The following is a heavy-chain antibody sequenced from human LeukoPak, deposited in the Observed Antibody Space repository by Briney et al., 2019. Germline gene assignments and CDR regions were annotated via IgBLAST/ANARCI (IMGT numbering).Heavy chain of an antibody. V-gene: IGHV1-2*06. J-gene: IGHJ4*02. Sequence: ASVKVSCKASGYTFTGYYMHWVRQAPGQGLEWMGRINSNSGGTNYAQKFQGRVTMTRDTSISTAYTELSRLRSDDTAVYYCARARNYCSGGSCYYFDYWGQGTLVTVSS. CDR2: INSNSGGT. CDR1: GYTFTGYY. CDR3: ARARNYCSGGSCYYFDY. D-gene: IGHD2-15*01.